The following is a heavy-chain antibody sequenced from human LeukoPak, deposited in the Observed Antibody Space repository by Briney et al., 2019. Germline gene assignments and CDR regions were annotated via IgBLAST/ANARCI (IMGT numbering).Heavy chain of an antibody. CDR3: ARGGSYYVSDLDY. CDR2: ISGSDGST. D-gene: IGHD1-26*01. Sequence: GGSLRLSRAASGFTFSSYAMSWVRQAPGKGLEWVSAISGSDGSTYYAGSVKGRFTISRDNSKNTLYLQMNSLRAEDTAVYYCARGGSYYVSDLDYWGQGTLATVPS. V-gene: IGHV3-23*01. J-gene: IGHJ4*02. CDR1: GFTFSSYA.